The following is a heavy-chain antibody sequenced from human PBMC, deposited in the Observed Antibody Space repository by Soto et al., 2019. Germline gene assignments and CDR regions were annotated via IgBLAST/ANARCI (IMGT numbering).Heavy chain of an antibody. CDR3: GVGKGCGYHPIDY. V-gene: IGHV3-72*01. D-gene: IGHD5-18*01. J-gene: IGHJ4*02. CDR2: IRDKANAYAA. CDR1: GFSFSDHY. Sequence: EVQLVESGGGLVQPGGSLRLSCAASGFSFSDHYMGWVRQAPGKGLEWVGRIRDKANAYAAESAASVKGRFTISRDDSKTSLCRKMHSVNAGDMDVYDCGVGKGCGYHPIDYWGQGTLVTVSS.